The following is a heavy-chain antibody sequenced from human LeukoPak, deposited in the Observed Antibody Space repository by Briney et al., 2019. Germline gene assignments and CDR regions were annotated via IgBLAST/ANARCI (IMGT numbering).Heavy chain of an antibody. CDR3: ARDKSSWGSHFDY. V-gene: IGHV4-4*07. D-gene: IGHD6-13*01. J-gene: IGHJ4*02. CDR1: GGSISSYY. CDR2: IYTSGST. Sequence: PSETLSLTCTVSGGSISSYYWSWIRQPAGKGLVCIGRIYTSGSTNYNPSLKSRVTMPVDTSKNQFSLKLSSVTAADTAVYYCARDKSSWGSHFDYWGQGTLVIVSS.